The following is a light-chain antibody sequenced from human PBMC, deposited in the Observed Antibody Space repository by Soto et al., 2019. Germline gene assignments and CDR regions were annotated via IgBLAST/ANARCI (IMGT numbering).Light chain of an antibody. Sequence: QSALTQPPSASGSPGQSVTISCTGTSSDVGGYNYVSWYQQHPGKAPKLMISEVSKRPSGVPDRFSGFKSGNTASLTVSGLRAEDEADYYCSSFAGNNNLVFGGGTKLTVL. CDR2: EVS. J-gene: IGLJ2*01. V-gene: IGLV2-8*01. CDR1: SSDVGGYNY. CDR3: SSFAGNNNLV.